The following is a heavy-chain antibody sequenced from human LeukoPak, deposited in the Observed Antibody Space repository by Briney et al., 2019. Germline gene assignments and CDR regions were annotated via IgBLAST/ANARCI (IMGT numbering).Heavy chain of an antibody. CDR1: GFTFSRYW. CDR2: IKSDGKT. D-gene: IGHD3-22*01. Sequence: GGSLRDSCEASGFTFSRYWMHWVRQAPGKGLVWVSRIKSDGKTNYADSVKGRFTISRDNAKNTVSLQMDSLRAEDTGVYYCARAPSEVGGYYPEYFRHWGQGTLVTVSS. J-gene: IGHJ1*01. CDR3: ARAPSEVGGYYPEYFRH. V-gene: IGHV3-74*01.